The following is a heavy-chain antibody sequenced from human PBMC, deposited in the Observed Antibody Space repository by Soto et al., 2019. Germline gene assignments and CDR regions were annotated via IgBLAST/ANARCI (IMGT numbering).Heavy chain of an antibody. Sequence: EVQLVESGGGLVKPGGSLRLSCAASGFTFNNGWMSWVRQAPGKGLEWIGRIKSRIAGGTTDYSAPVKGRFTISRDDSKDTLYLQMNSLKTEDTAVYYCTTDSTQTFCDGGPCYSLQTKIHDSWGQGTLVTVSS. CDR3: TTDSTQTFCDGGPCYSLQTKIHDS. J-gene: IGHJ4*02. CDR2: IKSRIAGGTT. D-gene: IGHD2-15*01. CDR1: GFTFNNGW. V-gene: IGHV3-15*01.